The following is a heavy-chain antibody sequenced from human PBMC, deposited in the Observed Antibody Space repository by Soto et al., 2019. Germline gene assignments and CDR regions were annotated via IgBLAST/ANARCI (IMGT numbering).Heavy chain of an antibody. CDR3: AREGLVLVPTTVNSDYYYYDMDV. CDR2: IIPRSAKS. V-gene: IGHV1-69*12. CDR1: GDTFSTYS. J-gene: IGHJ6*02. Sequence: QVQLVQSGAEVKKPGSSVKVSCKASGDTFSTYSITWMRQAPGRGLEWVGGIIPRSAKSNYAQKFEGRVTITADEYTSTASMELSSLRSEDTDVYYCAREGLVLVPTTVNSDYYYYDMDVWGQGTTVTVSS. D-gene: IGHD2-2*01.